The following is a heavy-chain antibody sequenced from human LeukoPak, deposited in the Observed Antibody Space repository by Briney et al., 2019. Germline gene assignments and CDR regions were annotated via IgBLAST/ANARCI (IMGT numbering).Heavy chain of an antibody. CDR1: GGSISSYY. D-gene: IGHD3-22*01. CDR2: IYYSGST. CDR3: ARDTDSSGYGLDYFDY. V-gene: IGHV4-59*12. J-gene: IGHJ4*02. Sequence: PSETLSLTCTVSGGSISSYYWSWIRQPPGKGLEWIGYIYYSGSTNYNPSLKSRVTISVDTSKNQFSLKLSSVTAADTAVYYCARDTDSSGYGLDYFDYWGQGTLVTVSS.